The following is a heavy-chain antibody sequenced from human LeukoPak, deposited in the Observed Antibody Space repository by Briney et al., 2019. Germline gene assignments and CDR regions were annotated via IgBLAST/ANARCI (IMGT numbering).Heavy chain of an antibody. CDR2: TSVDGISK. D-gene: IGHD3-22*01. J-gene: IGHJ3*02. Sequence: PGGSLRLSCAASGFTFSTYVMHWVRQAPGKGLEWVAGTSVDGISKYYADSVKGRFIISRDNSKNTLDLQMNSLRAEDTAVYYCVRAGSSSGYCDVFDIWGQGTLVTVSS. CDR1: GFTFSTYV. V-gene: IGHV3-30-3*01. CDR3: VRAGSSSGYCDVFDI.